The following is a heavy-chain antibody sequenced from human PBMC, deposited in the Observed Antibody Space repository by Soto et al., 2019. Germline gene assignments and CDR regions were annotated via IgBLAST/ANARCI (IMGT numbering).Heavy chain of an antibody. Sequence: GGSLRLSCAASGFTFSSYAMSWVRQAPGKGMEWVSAISGSGGSTCYADSVKGRFTISRDNSKNTLYLQMNSLRAEDTAVYYCAKLLYDFWSGVYYFDYWGQGTLVTVSS. CDR2: ISGSGGST. CDR1: GFTFSSYA. J-gene: IGHJ4*02. D-gene: IGHD3-3*01. V-gene: IGHV3-23*01. CDR3: AKLLYDFWSGVYYFDY.